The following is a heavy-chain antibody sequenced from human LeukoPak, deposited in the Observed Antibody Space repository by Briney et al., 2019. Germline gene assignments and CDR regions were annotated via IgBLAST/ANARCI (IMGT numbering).Heavy chain of an antibody. J-gene: IGHJ4*02. CDR3: AREEFDY. CDR1: GFPFDDFA. Sequence: GGSLRLSCAASGFPFDDFAMSWVRQAPGKGLEGVAGIIWSGGSIGYVDSVKGRFTISRDNAKNSLYLQMNSLRAEDTALYYCAREEFDYWGQGTLVTVSS. V-gene: IGHV3-20*04. CDR2: IIWSGGSI.